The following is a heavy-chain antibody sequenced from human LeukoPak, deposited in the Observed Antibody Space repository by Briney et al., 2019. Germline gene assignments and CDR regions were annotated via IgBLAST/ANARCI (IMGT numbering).Heavy chain of an antibody. CDR1: GGSFSGYY. CDR2: INHSGST. Sequence: SETLSLTCAVYGGSFSGYYWSWIRQPPGKGLEWIGEINHSGSTNYNLSLKSRVTISVDTSKNQFSLKLSSVTAADTAVYYCARSVYGSVPWGQGTLVTVSS. CDR3: ARSVYGSVP. J-gene: IGHJ5*02. V-gene: IGHV4-34*01. D-gene: IGHD3-10*01.